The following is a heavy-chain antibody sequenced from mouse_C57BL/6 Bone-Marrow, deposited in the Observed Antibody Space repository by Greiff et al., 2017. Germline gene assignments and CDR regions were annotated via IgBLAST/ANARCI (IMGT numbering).Heavy chain of an antibody. CDR3: ARRGFITTVVAPFDY. J-gene: IGHJ2*01. D-gene: IGHD1-1*01. CDR1: GFTFSSYG. Sequence: EVKLVESGGVLVKPGGSLKLSCAASGFTFSSYGMSWVRQTPDKRLEWVATISSGGSYTYYPDSVKGRFTISRDNAKNTLYLQMSSLKSEDTAMXYCARRGFITTVVAPFDYWGQGTTLTVSS. V-gene: IGHV5-6*02. CDR2: ISSGGSYT.